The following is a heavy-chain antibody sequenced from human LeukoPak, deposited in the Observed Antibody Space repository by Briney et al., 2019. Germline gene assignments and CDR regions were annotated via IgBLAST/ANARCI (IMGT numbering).Heavy chain of an antibody. CDR1: GYTFTSYG. J-gene: IGHJ6*03. CDR3: ARSYGSGSYYRPNYYYYMDV. D-gene: IGHD3-10*01. CDR2: ISAYNGNT. Sequence: ASVKVSCKASGYTFTSYGISWVRQAPGQGLEWMGWISAYNGNTNYAQKLQGRVTMTTDTSTSTAYMELRSLRSDDTAVYYCARSYGSGSYYRPNYYYYMDVWGKGTTVTISS. V-gene: IGHV1-18*01.